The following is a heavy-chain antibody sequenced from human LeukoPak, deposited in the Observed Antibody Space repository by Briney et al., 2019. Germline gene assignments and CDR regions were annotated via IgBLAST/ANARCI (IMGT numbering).Heavy chain of an antibody. CDR3: ARREPHGDYGGKIRYYYYMYV. J-gene: IGHJ6*03. CDR2: IYNSGST. V-gene: IGHV4-61*02. Sequence: SETLSLTCTVSGGSISSGSYYWRWIRQPAGKGLEWIVRIYNSGSTNYNPSLKSRDTMSVDTPKNQFSLKLSSLTAADTAMYYCARREPHGDYGGKIRYYYYMYVWGKGTTITISS. D-gene: IGHD4-23*01. CDR1: GGSISSGSYY.